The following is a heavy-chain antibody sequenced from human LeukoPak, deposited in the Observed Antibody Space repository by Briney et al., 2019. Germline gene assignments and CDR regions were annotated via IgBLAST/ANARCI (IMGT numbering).Heavy chain of an antibody. Sequence: GGSLRLSCAASGFTFSSYSMNWVRQAPGKGLEWVSYISSSSSTIYYADSVKGRFTISRDNAKNSLYLQMNSLRAEDTAVYYCARGVRLDYYYYMDVWGKGTTVTVSS. D-gene: IGHD4-17*01. CDR2: ISSSSSTI. J-gene: IGHJ6*03. CDR1: GFTFSSYS. V-gene: IGHV3-48*01. CDR3: ARGVRLDYYYYMDV.